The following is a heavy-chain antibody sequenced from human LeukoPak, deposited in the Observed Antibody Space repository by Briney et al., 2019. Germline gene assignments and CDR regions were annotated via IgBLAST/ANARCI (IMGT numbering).Heavy chain of an antibody. CDR1: GFNFCDYA. D-gene: IGHD3-22*01. Sequence: GGSLRHSCTASGFNFCDYAMSWVRQAPGKGLEWVGFIRSTAYGGTTEYAASVKGRFTISRDDSKSIAYLQMNSLKTEDTAVYYCTRARGSGYEYYFDYWGQGTLVTVSS. J-gene: IGHJ4*02. V-gene: IGHV3-49*04. CDR3: TRARGSGYEYYFDY. CDR2: IRSTAYGGTT.